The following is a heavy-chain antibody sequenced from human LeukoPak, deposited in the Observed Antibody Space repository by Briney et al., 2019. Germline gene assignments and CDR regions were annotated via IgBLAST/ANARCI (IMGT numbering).Heavy chain of an antibody. Sequence: SETLSLTCTVSGDSIGSHYWSWIRQPPGKGLEWIGYIFYVGSTNYNPSLKSRVTISVDTSKNPFSLKLNSVTAADTAVYYCARDYYDSRGEAFDIWGQGTMVTVSS. CDR2: IFYVGST. J-gene: IGHJ3*02. D-gene: IGHD3-22*01. CDR3: ARDYYDSRGEAFDI. CDR1: GDSIGSHY. V-gene: IGHV4-59*11.